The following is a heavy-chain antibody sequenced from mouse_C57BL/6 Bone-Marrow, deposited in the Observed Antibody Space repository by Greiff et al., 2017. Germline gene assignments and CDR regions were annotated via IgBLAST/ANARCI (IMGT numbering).Heavy chain of an antibody. Sequence: QVQLQQSGAELVRPGTSVKVSCKASGYAFTNYLIEWVKQRPGQGLEWIGVINPGRGGTNYNEKFKGKATLTADKSSSTAYMQLSSLTSDDSAVYFCARSGYGSSYGAMDYWGQGTSVTVSS. CDR1: GYAFTNYL. CDR2: INPGRGGT. V-gene: IGHV1-54*01. J-gene: IGHJ4*01. CDR3: ARSGYGSSYGAMDY. D-gene: IGHD1-1*01.